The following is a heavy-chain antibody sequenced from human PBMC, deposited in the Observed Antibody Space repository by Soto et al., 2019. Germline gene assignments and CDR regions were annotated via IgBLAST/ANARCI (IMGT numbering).Heavy chain of an antibody. V-gene: IGHV3-23*01. CDR2: ISGSGGTA. CDR3: TKPLPY. CDR1: GFTLTTYA. J-gene: IGHJ1*01. Sequence: PGGSLRLSCAASGFTLTTYAMSWVRQAPGKGLEWVSSISGSGGTAYNVDSVKGRFTISRDNSKNMMYLQMNSLRAEDTAVYFCTKPLPYWGQGAXVTVSS.